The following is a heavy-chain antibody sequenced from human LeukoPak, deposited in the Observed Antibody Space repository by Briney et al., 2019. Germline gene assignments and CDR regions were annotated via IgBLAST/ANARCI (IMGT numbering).Heavy chain of an antibody. Sequence: GGSQRLSCAASGFTFSSYAMSWVRQAPGKGLEWVSAIGGSGGSTYYADSVKGRFTISRDNSKSTLYLQMNSLRAEDTAVYYCAKGGIAAAGTSSSPKNWFDPWGQGTLVTVSS. CDR2: IGGSGGST. CDR1: GFTFSSYA. J-gene: IGHJ5*02. CDR3: AKGGIAAAGTSSSPKNWFDP. V-gene: IGHV3-23*01. D-gene: IGHD6-13*01.